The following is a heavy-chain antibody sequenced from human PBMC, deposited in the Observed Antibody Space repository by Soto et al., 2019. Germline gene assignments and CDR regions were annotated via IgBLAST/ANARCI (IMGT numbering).Heavy chain of an antibody. CDR1: GFTFSSYA. CDR3: ATVHNTSRSFDY. V-gene: IGHV3-30-3*01. D-gene: IGHD1-20*01. CDR2: ISYDGSNK. Sequence: GGSLRLSCAASGFTFSSYAMHWVRQAPGKGLEWVAVISYDGSNKYYADSVKGRFTISRDNSKNTLYLQMNSLRADDTAVYYCATVHNTSRSFDYWGQGTLVTV. J-gene: IGHJ4*02.